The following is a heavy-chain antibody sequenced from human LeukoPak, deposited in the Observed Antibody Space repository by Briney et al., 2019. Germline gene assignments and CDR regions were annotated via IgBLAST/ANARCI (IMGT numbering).Heavy chain of an antibody. D-gene: IGHD6-13*01. CDR2: LYSGGYT. V-gene: IGHV3-53*01. J-gene: IGHJ4*02. CDR1: GLTVSSNF. CDR3: VRASSTTAAGLFDY. Sequence: GRSLRLSCAASGLTVSSNFMSWVRQAPGKGLEWVTVLYSGGYTVYADSVKGRFTISRDNSENTLYLQMNSLRADDTAVYYCVRASSTTAAGLFDYWGQGTLLTVSS.